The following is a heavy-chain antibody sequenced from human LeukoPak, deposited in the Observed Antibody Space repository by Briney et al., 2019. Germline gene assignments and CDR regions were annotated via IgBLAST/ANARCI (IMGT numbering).Heavy chain of an antibody. J-gene: IGHJ4*02. D-gene: IGHD3-22*01. CDR3: ARRDYYDSSGYGGYFDH. CDR1: GGTFSSYA. Sequence: ASVKVSCKASGGTFSSYAISWVRQAPGQGLEWMGGIIPIFGTANYAQKFRDRVTMTTDTSTNTADMELRSLRSDDTAVYYCARRDYYDSSGYGGYFDHWGQGTLVTVSS. CDR2: IIPIFGTA. V-gene: IGHV1-69*05.